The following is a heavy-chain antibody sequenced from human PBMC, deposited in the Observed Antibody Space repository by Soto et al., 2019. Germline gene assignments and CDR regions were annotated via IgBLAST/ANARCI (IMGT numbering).Heavy chain of an antibody. J-gene: IGHJ4*02. V-gene: IGHV4-61*08. CDR1: GGSVSSRGFY. CDR2: MAFDGRT. D-gene: IGHD6-19*01. CDR3: ARLPDISGWPFDF. Sequence: SETLSLTCSVSGGSVSSRGFYWTWIRQPPGKGLEWIGYMAFDGRTNYNPSLNSRVTISQDTSKNQFSLKLGSVTAADTAIYYCARLPDISGWPFDFCGQGILVTVSS.